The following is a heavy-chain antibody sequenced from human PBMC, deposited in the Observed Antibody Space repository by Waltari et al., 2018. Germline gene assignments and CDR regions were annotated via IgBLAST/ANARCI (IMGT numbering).Heavy chain of an antibody. J-gene: IGHJ6*03. CDR3: ARGFPWSGRLHYYYYMDV. D-gene: IGHD1-26*01. CDR2: IIPIFGTA. CDR1: EYHVICYV. Sequence: QVHLVQSGAEVKKPRPAVKGSWEGSEYHVICYVNRRPAQAPGKRLEWMGGIIPIFGTANYAQKCQGRVTITADESTSTAYMELSSLRSEDTAVYYCARGFPWSGRLHYYYYMDVWGKGTTVTVSS. V-gene: IGHV1-69*01.